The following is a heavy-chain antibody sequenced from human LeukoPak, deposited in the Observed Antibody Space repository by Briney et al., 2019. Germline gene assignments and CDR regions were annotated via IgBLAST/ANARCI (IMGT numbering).Heavy chain of an antibody. V-gene: IGHV3-21*01. CDR3: ARGHSDYYDSSGYWANRY. D-gene: IGHD3-22*01. Sequence: GGSLRLSCAASGFTFSSYSMNWVRQAPGKGLEWVSSISSSSSYIYYADSVKGRFTISRDNAKNSLYLQMNSLRAEDTAVYYCARGHSDYYDSSGYWANRYWGQGTLVTVSS. CDR2: ISSSSSYI. CDR1: GFTFSSYS. J-gene: IGHJ4*02.